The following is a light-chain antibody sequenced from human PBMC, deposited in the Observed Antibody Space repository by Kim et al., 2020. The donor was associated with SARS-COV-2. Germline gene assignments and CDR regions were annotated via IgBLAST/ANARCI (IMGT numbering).Light chain of an antibody. CDR3: CSYAGSSTYV. V-gene: IGLV2-23*02. CDR1: SSDVGGYNL. J-gene: IGLJ2*01. Sequence: GQCIPISCTGTSSDVGGYNLVSWYQHHPGKAPKLLIYEVSKRPSGVSNRFSGSKSGNTASLTISGLQAEDEADYYCCSYAGSSTYVFGGGTQLTVL. CDR2: EVS.